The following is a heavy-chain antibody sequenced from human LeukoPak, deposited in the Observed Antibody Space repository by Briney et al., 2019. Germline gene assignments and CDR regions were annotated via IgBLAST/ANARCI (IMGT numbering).Heavy chain of an antibody. D-gene: IGHD5-18*01. Sequence: SETLSLTCTVSGASIGTYYWSWIRQAPGKGLEWIGYPHYSGTTNYHASLKSRVTMPGDTSQNQFSLKLSSVTAADTAVYYCARIVPNTEMVTSFDNWGQGTLVTVSS. J-gene: IGHJ4*02. V-gene: IGHV4-59*01. CDR1: GASIGTYY. CDR3: ARIVPNTEMVTSFDN. CDR2: PHYSGTT.